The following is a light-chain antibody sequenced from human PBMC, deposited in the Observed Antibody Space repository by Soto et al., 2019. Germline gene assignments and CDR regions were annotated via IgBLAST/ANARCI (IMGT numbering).Light chain of an antibody. J-gene: IGLJ1*01. CDR3: SSYTSSTAYV. CDR2: EVS. Sequence: QSVLTQPASVAGAPGQSITLSCTGTSSDAGGYNYVSWYQLHPGKAPKLMVYEVSNRPSGVSNRFSGSKSGNTASLTISGLQAEDEADYYCSSYTSSTAYVFGTGTKLTVL. V-gene: IGLV2-14*01. CDR1: SSDAGGYNY.